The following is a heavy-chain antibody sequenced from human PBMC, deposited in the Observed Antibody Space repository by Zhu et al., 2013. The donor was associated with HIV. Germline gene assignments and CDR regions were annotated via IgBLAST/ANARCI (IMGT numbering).Heavy chain of an antibody. CDR3: ARVVVVVAATDYYYGMGR. V-gene: IGHV1-69*12. CDR1: GGTFSSYA. Sequence: QVQLVQSGAEVKKPGSSVKVSCKASGGTFSSYAISWVRQAPGQGLEWMGGIIPIFGTANYAQKFQGRVTITADESTSTAYMELSSLRSEDTAVYYCARVVVVVAATDYYYGMGRLGPRGPRVTV. D-gene: IGHD2-15*01. J-gene: IGHJ6*02. CDR2: IIPIFGTA.